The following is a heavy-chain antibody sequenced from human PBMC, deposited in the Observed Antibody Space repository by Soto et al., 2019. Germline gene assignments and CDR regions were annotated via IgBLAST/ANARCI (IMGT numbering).Heavy chain of an antibody. CDR1: GFTFSGSA. Sequence: PWGSLRLSCAASGFTFSGSAMTWVRQAPGKWLEYVSSITSSGSEVFHAASVKGRFTMFRDNSKNMLYLQMNSLRAEDTAVYYCAKEGYDSGWYLDSWGQGALVTVSS. CDR3: AKEGYDSGWYLDS. D-gene: IGHD6-19*01. CDR2: ITSSGSEV. V-gene: IGHV3-23*01. J-gene: IGHJ4*02.